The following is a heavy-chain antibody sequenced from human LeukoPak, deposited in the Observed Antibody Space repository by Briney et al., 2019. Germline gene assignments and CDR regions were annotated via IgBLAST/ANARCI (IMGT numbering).Heavy chain of an antibody. D-gene: IGHD6-19*01. J-gene: IGHJ4*02. CDR2: ISYDGSNK. V-gene: IGHV3-30-3*01. Sequence: TGGSLRLSCAASGFTFSSYAMHWVRQAPGKGLEWVAVISYDGSNKYYADSVKGRFTISRDNSKNTLYLQMNSLRAEDTALYYCAKDINPSLVAGTLALDYWGQGTLVTVSS. CDR1: GFTFSSYA. CDR3: AKDINPSLVAGTLALDY.